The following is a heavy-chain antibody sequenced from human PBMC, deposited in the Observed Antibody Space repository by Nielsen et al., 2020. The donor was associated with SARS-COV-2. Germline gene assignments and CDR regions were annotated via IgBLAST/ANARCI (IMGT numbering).Heavy chain of an antibody. D-gene: IGHD2-2*01. J-gene: IGHJ4*02. V-gene: IGHV3-7*03. Sequence: GGSLRLSCAASGFSFSSHWMSWVRQVPGKGLEWVADIDPDGSDKVYVDSVKGRFTISRDNSKGTLNLQMTSPRVDDTAVYYCAKAFRSSDWVRAATDYWGQGTLVTVSS. CDR1: GFSFSSHW. CDR2: IDPDGSDK. CDR3: AKAFRSSDWVRAATDY.